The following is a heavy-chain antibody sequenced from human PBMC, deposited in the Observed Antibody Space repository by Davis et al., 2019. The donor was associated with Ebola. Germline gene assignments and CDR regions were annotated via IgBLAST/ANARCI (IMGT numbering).Heavy chain of an antibody. CDR2: ISGSGGST. V-gene: IGHV3-23*01. CDR1: GFTFSSYA. J-gene: IGHJ4*02. CDR3: AKDGYCSGGSCYSLDY. D-gene: IGHD2-15*01. Sequence: GESLKISCAASGFTFSSYAMSWVRQAPGKGLEWVSAISGSGGSTYYADSVKGRFTISRDNSKNTLYLQMNSLRAEDTAVYYCAKDGYCSGGSCYSLDYWGQGTLVTVSS.